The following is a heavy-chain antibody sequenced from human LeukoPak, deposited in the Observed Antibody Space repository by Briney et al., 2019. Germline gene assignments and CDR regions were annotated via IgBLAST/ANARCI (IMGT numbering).Heavy chain of an antibody. CDR1: GFTFSKYW. CDR2: SNSDGSST. J-gene: IGHJ4*02. CDR3: AGVAAWDSSGYLFDY. V-gene: IGHV3-74*01. D-gene: IGHD3-22*01. Sequence: GGSLRLSCAASGFTFSKYWMHWVRQAPGKGLVWVSRSNSDGSSTSYADSVKGRFTISRENAKNTLYLQMNSLRAEGTAVYYCAGVAAWDSSGYLFDYWGQGTLVTVSS.